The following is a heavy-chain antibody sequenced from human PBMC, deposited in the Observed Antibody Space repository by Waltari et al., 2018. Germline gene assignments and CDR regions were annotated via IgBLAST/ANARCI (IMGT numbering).Heavy chain of an antibody. D-gene: IGHD5-12*01. CDR1: GVSITSNRHY. Sequence: QLQLQESGPRLVKPSETLSPICSVFGVSITSNRHYWAWIRQSPGQGLEWIGTISYSGTTYISPSLKSRVSVSRDTSKNQVSLILGSVTAADMALYYCATYIGASLGTAAFDVWGQGTMVTVSS. J-gene: IGHJ3*01. CDR2: ISYSGTT. CDR3: ATYIGASLGTAAFDV. V-gene: IGHV4-39*01.